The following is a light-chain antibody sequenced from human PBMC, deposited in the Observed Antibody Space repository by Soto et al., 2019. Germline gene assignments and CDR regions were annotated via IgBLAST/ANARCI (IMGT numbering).Light chain of an antibody. CDR1: SNDVGSYNL. Sequence: QSVLTQPASVYGSPGQSITLSCTGTSNDVGSYNLVSWYQQHPGKAPKLMIYEVSKRPSGVSNRFSGSKSGNTASLTISGLQSEDEADYYCCSYAGSSTVVFGGGTKLT. CDR2: EVS. V-gene: IGLV2-23*02. J-gene: IGLJ2*01. CDR3: CSYAGSSTVV.